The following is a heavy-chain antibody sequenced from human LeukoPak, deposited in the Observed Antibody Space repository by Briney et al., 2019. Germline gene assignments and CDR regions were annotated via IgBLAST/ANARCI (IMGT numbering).Heavy chain of an antibody. D-gene: IGHD2-2*02. J-gene: IGHJ6*02. CDR1: GYTFTSYY. CDR2: INPSGGST. CDR3: ARAVVPAAIYHYYYGMDV. V-gene: IGHV1-46*01. Sequence: ASVKVSCKASGYTFTSYYMHWVRQAPGQGLEWMGIINPSGGSTSYAQKFQGRVTMTRDTSTSTVYMELSSLRSEDTAVYYCARAVVPAAIYHYYYGMDVWGQGTTVTVSS.